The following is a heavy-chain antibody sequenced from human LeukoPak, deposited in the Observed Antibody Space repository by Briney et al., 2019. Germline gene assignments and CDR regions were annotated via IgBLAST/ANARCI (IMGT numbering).Heavy chain of an antibody. CDR2: TYYRSDWYS. Sequence: SQTLSLTCAISGDSVSSNSAAWNWIRQSPSRGLEWLGRTYYRSDWYSDYAVSVKSRLSITPDTAKNQFSLQLNSVTPEDTAIYYCAREGFYFDYWGQGTLVTVSS. CDR1: GDSVSSNSAA. J-gene: IGHJ4*02. V-gene: IGHV6-1*01. CDR3: AREGFYFDY.